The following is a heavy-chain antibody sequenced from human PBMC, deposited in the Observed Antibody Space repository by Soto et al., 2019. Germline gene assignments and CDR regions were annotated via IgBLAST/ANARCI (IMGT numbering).Heavy chain of an antibody. V-gene: IGHV4-59*12. CDR2: IYYSGST. J-gene: IGHJ5*02. Sequence: SETLSLTCTVSGGSITSYNWNWLRQPPGKALEWIGYIYYSGSTYYNPSLKSRVTISVDRSKNQFSLKLSSVTAADTAVYYCARVPGPWGQGTLVTVSS. CDR3: ARVPGP. CDR1: GGSITSYN.